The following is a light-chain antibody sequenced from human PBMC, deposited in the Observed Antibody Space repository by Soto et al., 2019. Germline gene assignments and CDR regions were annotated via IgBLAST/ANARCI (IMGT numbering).Light chain of an antibody. Sequence: EIVLTQSPATLSLSPGERATLSCRASQSVSSYLGWYQQKPGQAPRLLIYDASNSATGIPARFSGSGSGTDFTRTISSLAPEDFAVYYCQQRSNWLVTVGGGTKVEIK. CDR2: DAS. CDR1: QSVSSY. CDR3: QQRSNWLVT. V-gene: IGKV3-11*01. J-gene: IGKJ4*01.